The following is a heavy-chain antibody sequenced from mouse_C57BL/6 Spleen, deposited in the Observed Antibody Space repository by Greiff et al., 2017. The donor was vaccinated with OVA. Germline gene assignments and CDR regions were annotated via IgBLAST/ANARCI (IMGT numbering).Heavy chain of an antibody. V-gene: IGHV1-82*01. D-gene: IGHD1-2*01. Sequence: VQLQQSGPELVKPGASVKISCKASGYAFSSSWMNWVKQRPGKGLEWIGRIYPGDGDTNYNGKFKGKATLTADTSSNTAYLQLSSLTSEDTAVYYCASLITTVSYWGQGTLVTVSA. CDR2: IYPGDGDT. J-gene: IGHJ3*01. CDR3: ASLITTVSY. CDR1: GYAFSSSW.